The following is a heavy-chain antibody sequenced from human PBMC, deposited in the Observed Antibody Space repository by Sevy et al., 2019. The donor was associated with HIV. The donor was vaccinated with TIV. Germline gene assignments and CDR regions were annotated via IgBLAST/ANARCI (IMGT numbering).Heavy chain of an antibody. D-gene: IGHD4-4*01. Sequence: SETLSLTCTVSGGSISSYYWSWIRQPPGKGLEWIGYIYYSGRTNYNPSFKSRVTISVDTSKNQFSLKLSSVTAAHTAVYYCARQGYRSYYYYGMDVWGQGTTVTVSS. CDR1: GGSISSYY. CDR3: ARQGYRSYYYYGMDV. V-gene: IGHV4-59*01. CDR2: IYYSGRT. J-gene: IGHJ6*02.